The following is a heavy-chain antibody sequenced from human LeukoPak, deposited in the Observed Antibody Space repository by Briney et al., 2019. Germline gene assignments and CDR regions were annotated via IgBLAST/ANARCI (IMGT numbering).Heavy chain of an antibody. J-gene: IGHJ4*02. CDR2: ISASGGST. CDR3: VKRHSNTWTTGTHFDY. V-gene: IGHV3-23*01. Sequence: GRSLRLSCAASGFTFSSDAMSWGRQAPRRGLEWVSSISASGGSTDYADSVKGRFIISRDKSKNTLYLQMNSLRAEDTAVYYCVKRHSNTWTTGTHFDYWGQGTLVIVSS. CDR1: GFTFSSDA. D-gene: IGHD1-14*01.